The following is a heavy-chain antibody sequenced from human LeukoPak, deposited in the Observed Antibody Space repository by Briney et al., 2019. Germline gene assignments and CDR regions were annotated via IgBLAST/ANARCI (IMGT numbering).Heavy chain of an antibody. Sequence: GGSLRLSCAASGFTFSSYAMSWVRQAPGKGLEWVSAISGSGGSTYYADSVKGRFTISRDNSKNTLYLQMNSLRAEDTAVYYCAKGDSPNSGSYFLPEYYFDYWGQGTLVTVSS. CDR1: GFTFSSYA. V-gene: IGHV3-23*01. D-gene: IGHD1-26*01. CDR2: ISGSGGST. CDR3: AKGDSPNSGSYFLPEYYFDY. J-gene: IGHJ4*02.